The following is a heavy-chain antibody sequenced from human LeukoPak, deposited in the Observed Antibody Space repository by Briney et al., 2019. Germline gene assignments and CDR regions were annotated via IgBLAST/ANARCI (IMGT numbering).Heavy chain of an antibody. CDR3: ARVSSQQWLVPQVYFDY. Sequence: ASVKVSCKASGYTFTSYDMHWVSQAPGQRLEWMGWTNAGNGNTKYAQKFQGRVTITRDTSASTAYMELSSLRSEDTAVYYCARVSSQQWLVPQVYFDYWGQGTLVTVSS. CDR2: TNAGNGNT. CDR1: GYTFTSYD. V-gene: IGHV1-3*01. J-gene: IGHJ4*02. D-gene: IGHD6-19*01.